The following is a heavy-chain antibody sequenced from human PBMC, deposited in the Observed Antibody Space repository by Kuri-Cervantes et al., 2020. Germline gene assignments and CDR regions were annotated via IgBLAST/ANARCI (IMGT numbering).Heavy chain of an antibody. CDR2: IYYSGST. CDR1: GFTFDDYA. V-gene: IGHV4-59*01. Sequence: ESLKISCAASGFTFDDYAMHWIRQPPGKGLEWIGYIYYSGSTNHNPSLKSRVTISVDTSKNQFSLKLSSVTAADTAVYYCASITPPIPMDDAFDIWGQGTMVTVSS. D-gene: IGHD3-10*01. CDR3: ASITPPIPMDDAFDI. J-gene: IGHJ3*02.